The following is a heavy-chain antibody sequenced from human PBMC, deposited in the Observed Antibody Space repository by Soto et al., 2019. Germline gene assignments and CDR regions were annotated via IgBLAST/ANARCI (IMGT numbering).Heavy chain of an antibody. D-gene: IGHD4-17*01. Sequence: GGSLRLYCAASGFTVSSNYMSWVRQAPGKGLEWVSVIYSGGSTYYADSVKGRFTISRDNSKNTLYLQMNSQRAEDTAVYYCASGDYGDYYYYYGMDVWGQGTTVTVSS. CDR2: IYSGGST. J-gene: IGHJ6*02. CDR1: GFTVSSNY. V-gene: IGHV3-66*01. CDR3: ASGDYGDYYYYYGMDV.